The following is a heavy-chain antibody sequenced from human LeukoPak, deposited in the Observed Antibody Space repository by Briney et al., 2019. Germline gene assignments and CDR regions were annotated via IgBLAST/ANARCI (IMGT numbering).Heavy chain of an antibody. CDR3: ARERENYYDSSPPAFDI. Sequence: SETLSLTCTVSGGSISSYYWSWIRQPPGKGLEWIGYIYYSGSTNYNPSLKSRVTISVDTSKNQFSLKLSSVTAADTAVYYCARERENYYDSSPPAFDIWGQGTMVTVSS. V-gene: IGHV4-59*12. CDR2: IYYSGST. J-gene: IGHJ3*02. D-gene: IGHD3-22*01. CDR1: GGSISSYY.